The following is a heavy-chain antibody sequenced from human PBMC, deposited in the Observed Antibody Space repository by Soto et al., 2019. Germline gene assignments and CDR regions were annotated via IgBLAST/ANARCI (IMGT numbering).Heavy chain of an antibody. CDR2: ITYDGSNT. CDR1: GFTFSSYA. CDR3: ARDQGYDSSGYYEH. D-gene: IGHD3-22*01. V-gene: IGHV3-30*04. J-gene: IGHJ4*02. Sequence: GGSLRLSCASSGFTFSSYAMSWVRQAPGKGLEWVSVITYDGSNTYYADSVKGRFTISRDKSKKTLYLQMNSLRAEDTAVYYCARDQGYDSSGYYEHWGQGTLVTVSS.